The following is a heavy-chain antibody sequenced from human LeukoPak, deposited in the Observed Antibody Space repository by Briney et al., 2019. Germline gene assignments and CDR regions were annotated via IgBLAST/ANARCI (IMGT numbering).Heavy chain of an antibody. D-gene: IGHD3-16*01. CDR2: IYTSGST. CDR3: ARLYTKGGFDY. Sequence: SETLSLTCTVSGGSISSYYWNWIRQSAGKGLEWIGRIYTSGSTNYNPSLKSRVTISIDTSKNQFSLKLSSVTAADTAVYYCARLYTKGGFDYWGQGTLVTVSS. J-gene: IGHJ4*02. V-gene: IGHV4-4*07. CDR1: GGSISSYY.